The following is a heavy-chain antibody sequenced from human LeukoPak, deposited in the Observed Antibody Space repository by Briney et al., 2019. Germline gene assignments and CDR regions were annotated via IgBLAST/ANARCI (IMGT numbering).Heavy chain of an antibody. CDR1: GYTFTGYY. D-gene: IGHD2-2*01. Sequence: SVKVSCKASGYTFTGYYMHWVRQAPGQGLEWMGGIIPIFGTANYAQKFQGRVTITADESTSTAYMELSSLRSEDTAVYYCARAKEYQLLRPYFDYWGQGTLVTVSS. CDR2: IIPIFGTA. J-gene: IGHJ4*02. CDR3: ARAKEYQLLRPYFDY. V-gene: IGHV1-69*13.